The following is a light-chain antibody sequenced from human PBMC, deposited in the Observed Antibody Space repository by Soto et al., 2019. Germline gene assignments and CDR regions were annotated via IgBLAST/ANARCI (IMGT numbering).Light chain of an antibody. J-gene: IGKJ5*01. CDR3: QQFSNYPHV. CDR1: QSISTS. V-gene: IGKV1-5*01. Sequence: QMTQSPSTLSASVGDRVTITCRASQSISTSLTWYQQKPGKAPKLLIYHASSLESGVPSRFSGSGSGTEFTLTISSLQPEDFAIYYCQQFSNYPHVFGQRTRLEV. CDR2: HAS.